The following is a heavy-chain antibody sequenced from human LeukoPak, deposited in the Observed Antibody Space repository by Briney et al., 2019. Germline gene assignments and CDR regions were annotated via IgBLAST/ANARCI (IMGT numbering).Heavy chain of an antibody. J-gene: IGHJ4*02. CDR2: IYYSGST. CDR3: ARGGLSSSPFDY. Sequence: SETLSLTCTVSGGSISSYYWSWIRQPPGKGLEWIGYIYYSGSTNYNPSLKGRVTISVDTSKNQFSLKLSSVTAADTAVYYCARGGLSSSPFDYWGQGTLVTVSS. D-gene: IGHD6-6*01. CDR1: GGSISSYY. V-gene: IGHV4-59*01.